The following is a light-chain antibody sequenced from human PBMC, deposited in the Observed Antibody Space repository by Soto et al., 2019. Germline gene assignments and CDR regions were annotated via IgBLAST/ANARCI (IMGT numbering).Light chain of an antibody. CDR1: QSVSSY. CDR2: DAS. Sequence: TVACGASQSVSSYLAWYQQKPGQAPRLLIYDASNRATGIPARFSGSGSGTDFTLTLRCRQPEYFATYYCQHSYSAPCTFARGTKVDIK. V-gene: IGKV3-11*01. CDR3: QHSYSAPCT. J-gene: IGKJ2*02.